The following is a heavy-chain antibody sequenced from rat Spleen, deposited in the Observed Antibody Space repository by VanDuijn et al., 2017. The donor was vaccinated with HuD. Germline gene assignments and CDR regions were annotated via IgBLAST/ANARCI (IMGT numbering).Heavy chain of an antibody. CDR1: GFTFSNYG. Sequence: EVQLVESGGGLVQPGRSLKLSCAASGFTFSNYGMAWVRQAPTKGLAWVATISPSGGSTHSRDSVTGRFTISRDNAKSTLYLQMDSLRSEDTATYYCARPYEGDWGQGVMVTVSS. J-gene: IGHJ2*01. CDR2: ISPSGGST. D-gene: IGHD1-11*01. CDR3: ARPYEGD. V-gene: IGHV5-29*01.